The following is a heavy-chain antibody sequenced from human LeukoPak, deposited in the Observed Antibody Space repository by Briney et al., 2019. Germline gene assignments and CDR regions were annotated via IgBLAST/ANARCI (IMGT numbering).Heavy chain of an antibody. CDR3: ARDNWNYQSWFDP. J-gene: IGHJ5*02. V-gene: IGHV1-2*06. CDR2: INPNTGGT. Sequence: ASVKVSCKASGYTFTGYYMNWVRQAPGQGLEWMGRINPNTGGTNYAQNFQGSVTMTRDTSITTVYMELSRLRSEDTAVYYCARDNWNYQSWFDPWGQGTLVTVSS. CDR1: GYTFTGYY. D-gene: IGHD1-7*01.